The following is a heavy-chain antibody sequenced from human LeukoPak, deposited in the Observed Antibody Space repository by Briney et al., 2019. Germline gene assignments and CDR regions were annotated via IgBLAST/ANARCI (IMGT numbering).Heavy chain of an antibody. Sequence: GESLKISCKGSGYSFTSYWIAWVRQMPGKGLEWMGIMYPGDSDIRYSPSFEGQVTISADKSIITAYLQWSSLKASDTAMYYCARRLYSSSWIDAFDIWGQGTLVTVSS. V-gene: IGHV5-51*01. J-gene: IGHJ3*02. D-gene: IGHD6-13*01. CDR3: ARRLYSSSWIDAFDI. CDR1: GYSFTSYW. CDR2: MYPGDSDI.